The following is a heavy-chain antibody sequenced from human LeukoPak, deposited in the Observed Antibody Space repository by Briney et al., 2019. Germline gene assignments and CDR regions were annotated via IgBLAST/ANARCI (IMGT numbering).Heavy chain of an antibody. Sequence: PGGSLRLSCAASGFTFSSHAMSWVRHAPGKGLECVSSISGSGGSTHYADSVKGRFTISRDSPKNTLYLQMNSVRAEDTAVYYCAKSAYGSGIVYIFNDYWGQGTLVTVSS. D-gene: IGHD3-10*01. CDR3: AKSAYGSGIVYIFNDY. CDR2: ISGSGGST. CDR1: GFTFSSHA. J-gene: IGHJ4*02. V-gene: IGHV3-23*01.